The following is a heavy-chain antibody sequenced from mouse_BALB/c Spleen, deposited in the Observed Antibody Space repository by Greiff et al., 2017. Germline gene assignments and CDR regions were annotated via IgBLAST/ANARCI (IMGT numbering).Heavy chain of an antibody. Sequence: EVMLVESGPSLVKPSQTLSLTCSVTGDSITSGYWNWIRKFPGNKLEYMGYISYSGSTYYNPSLKSRISITRDTSKNQYYLQLNSVTTEDTATYYCARYHYDYDVYYAMDYWGQGTSVTVSS. D-gene: IGHD2-4*01. CDR1: GDSITSGY. J-gene: IGHJ4*01. CDR2: ISYSGST. CDR3: ARYHYDYDVYYAMDY. V-gene: IGHV3-8*02.